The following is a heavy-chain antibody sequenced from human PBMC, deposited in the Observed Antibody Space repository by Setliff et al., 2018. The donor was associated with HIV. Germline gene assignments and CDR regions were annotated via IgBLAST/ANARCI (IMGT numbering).Heavy chain of an antibody. CDR1: ELTFSNYA. CDR2: LSGSGGST. Sequence: ASETLSLSCAASELTFSNYAMTWVRQAPGKGLGWVSSLSGSGGSTYYADSVKGRFTISRDNSKNTLYLRMNSLRAEDTAVYYCAQAQTSVSGSYYQYLQHWGQGTLVTVSS. J-gene: IGHJ1*01. CDR3: AQAQTSVSGSYYQYLQH. D-gene: IGHD3-10*01. V-gene: IGHV3-23*01.